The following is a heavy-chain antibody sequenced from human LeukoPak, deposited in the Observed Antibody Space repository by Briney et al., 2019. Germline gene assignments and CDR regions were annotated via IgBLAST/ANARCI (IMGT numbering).Heavy chain of an antibody. J-gene: IGHJ4*02. V-gene: IGHV4-59*01. CDR3: AREASTEPTFDY. D-gene: IGHD4-17*01. Sequence: PSETLSLTCTVSGGSISSYYWNWVRQPPGKGLEWIGYIYYSGSTNYNPSLKSRVTISLDTSKNQFSLKLSTVTAADTSVYYRAREASTEPTFDYWGQGTLFTVSS. CDR1: GGSISSYY. CDR2: IYYSGST.